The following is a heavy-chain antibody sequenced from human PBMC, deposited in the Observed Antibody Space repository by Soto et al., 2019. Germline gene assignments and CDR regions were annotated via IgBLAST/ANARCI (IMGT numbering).Heavy chain of an antibody. CDR2: IKRDGRSI. J-gene: IGHJ4*02. CDR3: ARDGGPGGDLDY. V-gene: IGHV3-74*01. CDR1: GFTFSNYW. Sequence: EVQLVESGGGLVQPGGSLRLSCAASGFTFSNYWMDWVRQAPGKGLVWVSRIKRDGRSISYADSVKGRVTISRDNAKNTRYLQMNSLRVGDPAVYACARDGGPGGDLDYWGQGTLVPVSS. D-gene: IGHD2-21*02.